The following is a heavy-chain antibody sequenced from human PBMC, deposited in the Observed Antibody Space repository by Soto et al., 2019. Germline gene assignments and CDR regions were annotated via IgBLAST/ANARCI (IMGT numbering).Heavy chain of an antibody. J-gene: IGHJ3*02. CDR3: ARPYSIHRTDAFDI. V-gene: IGHV4-59*01. CDR2: IYYSGST. Sequence: SETLSLTCTVSGGSISSYYCSWIRQPPGKGLEWIGYIYYSGSTNYNPSLKSRVTISVDTSKNQFSLKLSSVTAADTAVYYCARPYSIHRTDAFDIWGQGTMVTVSS. D-gene: IGHD4-4*01. CDR1: GGSISSYY.